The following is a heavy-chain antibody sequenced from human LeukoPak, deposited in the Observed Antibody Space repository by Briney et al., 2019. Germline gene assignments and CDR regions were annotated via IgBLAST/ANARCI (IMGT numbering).Heavy chain of an antibody. CDR3: ARGRLTAYALDY. V-gene: IGHV1-8*01. D-gene: IGHD2-21*01. J-gene: IGHJ4*02. CDR2: MNPNSGNT. Sequence: GASVKVSCKASGYTFTSYDINWVRQATGQGLEWMGWMNPNSGNTGYAQKFQGRVTMTRNTSISTAYMELSSLRSGDTAVYYCARGRLTAYALDYWGKGTLVTVSS. CDR1: GYTFTSYD.